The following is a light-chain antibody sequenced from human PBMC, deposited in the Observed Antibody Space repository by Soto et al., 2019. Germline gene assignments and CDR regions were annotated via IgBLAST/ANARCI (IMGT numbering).Light chain of an antibody. V-gene: IGLV1-44*01. CDR1: SSNVGSNT. CDR2: SNN. Sequence: SVLTQPPSASGTPGQRVTISCSGSSSNVGSNTVNWYQQLPGTAPKLLIYSNNQRPSGVPDRFSGSKSGTSASLAISGLHSGDEADYYCAAWDDSLNAYVFATGTKVTVL. CDR3: AAWDDSLNAYV. J-gene: IGLJ1*01.